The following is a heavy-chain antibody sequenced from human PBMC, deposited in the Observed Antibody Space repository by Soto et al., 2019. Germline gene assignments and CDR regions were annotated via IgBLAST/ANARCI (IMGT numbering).Heavy chain of an antibody. J-gene: IGHJ5*02. D-gene: IGHD1-26*01. Sequence: QVQLVQSGSELKKPGASVKVSCKASGYTSTSYAMNWVRQAPGQGLEWMGWINTNTGNPTYAQGFTGRFVFSLDTSVSTAYLQICSLKAEDTAVYYCARKSGSYSRNGKNWFDPWGQGTLVTVSS. CDR2: INTNTGNP. V-gene: IGHV7-4-1*01. CDR1: GYTSTSYA. CDR3: ARKSGSYSRNGKNWFDP.